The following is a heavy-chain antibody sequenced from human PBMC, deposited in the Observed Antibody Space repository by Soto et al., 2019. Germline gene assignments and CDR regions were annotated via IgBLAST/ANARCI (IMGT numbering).Heavy chain of an antibody. D-gene: IGHD3-3*01. J-gene: IGHJ6*02. CDR3: AREVRGDYDFWLGYYNDYHDMDV. V-gene: IGHV1-69*01. CDR2: LIPIFGTA. Sequence: QVQLVQSGAEVKKPGSSVKVSCTASGGTFSSYAISWVRQSPGQGLEWMGGLIPIFGTANYAQKFQGRVTISADESTSTDYMELSSLRAEDTAVYSCAREVRGDYDFWLGYYNDYHDMDVWGQGTTDTVSS. CDR1: GGTFSSYA.